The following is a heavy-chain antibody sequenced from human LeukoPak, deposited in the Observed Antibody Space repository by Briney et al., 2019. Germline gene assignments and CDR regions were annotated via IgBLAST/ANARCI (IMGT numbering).Heavy chain of an antibody. Sequence: GGSLRLSCAASGFTFSAYSMNWVRQVPGKGLEWVSSISSGGSFIYYADSLRGRFTISRDNAKDSLYLQMDRLTVEDTAVYYCARAKYCSGAACFSYYYYGMDVWGQGTTVTVSS. V-gene: IGHV3-21*01. CDR1: GFTFSAYS. J-gene: IGHJ6*02. CDR2: ISSGGSFI. CDR3: ARAKYCSGAACFSYYYYGMDV. D-gene: IGHD2-15*01.